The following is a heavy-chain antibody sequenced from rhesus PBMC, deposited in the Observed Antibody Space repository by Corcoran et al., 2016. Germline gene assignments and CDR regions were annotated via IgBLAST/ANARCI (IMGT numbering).Heavy chain of an antibody. CDR3: ARVYGNYADRYFDL. V-gene: IGHV4-169*01. CDR1: GGSISSNS. J-gene: IGHJ2*01. CDR2: IYGSGSTT. D-gene: IGHD4-35*01. Sequence: QLQLQESGPGLVTPSETLSVTCAVSGGSISSNSWSWIRQAPGKGLEGVGYIYGSGSTTNYNPSLKSRVTLSVDTSKNQLSLKLSSVTAADTAVYYCARVYGNYADRYFDLWGPGTPITISS.